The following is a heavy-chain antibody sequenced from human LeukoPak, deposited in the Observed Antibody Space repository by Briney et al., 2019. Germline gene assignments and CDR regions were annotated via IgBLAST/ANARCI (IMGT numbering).Heavy chain of an antibody. CDR2: ISYDGSNK. D-gene: IGHD6-19*01. J-gene: IGHJ6*02. CDR1: GFPFSSYG. V-gene: IGHV3-30-3*01. Sequence: GRSLRLSCVASGFPFSSYGIPRARQAPGTHLDRVAIISYDGSNKYYADSVKGRFTISRDTSKNTLYLQMNSLRAEDTAVYYCARAGYSSGWYNGLDVWGQGTTVTVSS. CDR3: ARAGYSSGWYNGLDV.